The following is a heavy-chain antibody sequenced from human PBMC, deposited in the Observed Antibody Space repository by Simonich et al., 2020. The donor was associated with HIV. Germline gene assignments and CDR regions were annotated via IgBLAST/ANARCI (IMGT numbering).Heavy chain of an antibody. CDR2: IWYDGSNK. CDR1: GFTFSSYG. CDR3: AKDSIAAAGKGYYFDY. Sequence: QVQLVESGGGVVQPGRSLRLSCAASGFTFSSYGMHWVRQAPGKGWGWVAVIWYDGSNKYYADSVKGRFTISRDNSKNTLYLQMNSLRAEDTAMYYCAKDSIAAAGKGYYFDYWGQGTLVTVSS. D-gene: IGHD6-13*01. V-gene: IGHV3-30*18. J-gene: IGHJ4*02.